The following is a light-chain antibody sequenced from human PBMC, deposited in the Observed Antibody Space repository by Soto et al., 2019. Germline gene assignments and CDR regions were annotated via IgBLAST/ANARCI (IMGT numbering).Light chain of an antibody. CDR1: SSNAGAGYD. CDR2: RNT. V-gene: IGLV1-40*01. CDR3: QSYDSSLSGYV. J-gene: IGLJ1*01. Sequence: SLLTPPPSVSGAPGQRVTISCTGNSSNAGAGYDVHWYQQLPGRAPKLLIYRNTNRPSGVSDRLSASKSGTSASLAITGLQAEDEADYYCQSYDSSLSGYVFGTGTKVT.